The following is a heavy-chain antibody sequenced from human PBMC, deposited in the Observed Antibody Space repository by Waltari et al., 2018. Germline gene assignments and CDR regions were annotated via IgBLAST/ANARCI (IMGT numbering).Heavy chain of an antibody. CDR3: ATALGDSSSASRPFDF. J-gene: IGHJ3*01. CDR1: GYTFSANY. V-gene: IGHV1-69-2*01. CDR2: VDPEDGET. Sequence: EVQLLQSGAELKEPGTTVRISCKVSGYTFSANYITWAQQAPGKGLRWMGLVDPEDGETIYADNFQGRVTISADTSTDTAFMELSSLRSEDTAVFYCATALGDSSSASRPFDFWGQGTMITVSS. D-gene: IGHD6-19*01.